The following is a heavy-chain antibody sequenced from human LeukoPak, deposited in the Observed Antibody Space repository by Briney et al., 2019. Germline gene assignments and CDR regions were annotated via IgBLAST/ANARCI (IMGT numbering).Heavy chain of an antibody. CDR3: AKDRDLDCSGGSCYSDDAFDI. J-gene: IGHJ3*02. V-gene: IGHV3-30*02. CDR1: GFTFSSYG. D-gene: IGHD2-15*01. CDR2: IRYDGSNK. Sequence: PGGSLRLSCAASGFTFSSYGMHWVRQAPGKGLEWVASIRYDGSNKYYADSVKGRFTISRDNSKNTLYLQMNSLRAEDTAVYYCAKDRDLDCSGGSCYSDDAFDIWGQGTMVTVSS.